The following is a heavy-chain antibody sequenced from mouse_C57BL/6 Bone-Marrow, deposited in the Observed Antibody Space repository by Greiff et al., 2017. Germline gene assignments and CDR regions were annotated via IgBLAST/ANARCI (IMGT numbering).Heavy chain of an antibody. CDR3: ASMIYYDYEYYFDY. D-gene: IGHD2-4*01. V-gene: IGHV5-17*01. J-gene: IGHJ2*01. Sequence: EVQLVESGGGLVKPGGSLKLSCAASGFTFSDYGMHWVRQAPEKGLEWVAYISSGSSTIYYADTVKGRFTISRDNAKNTLFLQMTSLRSEDTAMYYCASMIYYDYEYYFDYWGQGTTRTVSS. CDR1: GFTFSDYG. CDR2: ISSGSSTI.